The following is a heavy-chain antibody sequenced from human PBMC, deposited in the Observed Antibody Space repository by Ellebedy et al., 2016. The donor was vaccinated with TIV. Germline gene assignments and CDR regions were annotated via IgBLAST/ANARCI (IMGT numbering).Heavy chain of an antibody. CDR1: GYTFTSYG. D-gene: IGHD5-18*01. CDR2: ISAYNGNT. CDR3: AAVRIQIWFPKWFDP. V-gene: IGHV1-18*01. Sequence: ASVKVSCKASGYTFTSYGISWVRQAPGQGLEWMGWISAYNGNTNYAQKLQGRVTITTDTSTSTAYMELSSLTSEDTAVYYCAAVRIQIWFPKWFDPWGQGTLVTVSS. J-gene: IGHJ5*02.